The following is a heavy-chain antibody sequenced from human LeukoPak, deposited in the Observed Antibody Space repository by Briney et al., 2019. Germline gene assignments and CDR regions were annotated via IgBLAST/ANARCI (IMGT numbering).Heavy chain of an antibody. Sequence: PSETLSLTCTVSVGSISNYYWSWIRQRPGKGLEWIGYIYYSGSTNYNPSLKSRVTISVDTSKNQFSLKLSSVTAADTAVYYCARGRSHFDYWGQGTLVTVSS. J-gene: IGHJ4*02. CDR2: IYYSGST. CDR3: ARGRSHFDY. V-gene: IGHV4-59*01. CDR1: VGSISNYY.